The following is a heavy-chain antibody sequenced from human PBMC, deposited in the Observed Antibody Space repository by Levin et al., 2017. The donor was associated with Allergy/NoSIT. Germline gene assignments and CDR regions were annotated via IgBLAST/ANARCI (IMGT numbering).Heavy chain of an antibody. CDR1: GYTFTDYY. V-gene: IGHV1-2*06. Sequence: PGESLKISCKASGYTFTDYYIHWVRQAPGQGLEWMGRINPNSGGTNYAQKFQGRVTMTRDTSISTAYMDLSRLRSDDTAVYYCAREQEGAVGAGAMWDAFDLWGQGTMVTISS. CDR2: INPNSGGT. CDR3: AREQEGAVGAGAMWDAFDL. J-gene: IGHJ3*01. D-gene: IGHD2-2*01.